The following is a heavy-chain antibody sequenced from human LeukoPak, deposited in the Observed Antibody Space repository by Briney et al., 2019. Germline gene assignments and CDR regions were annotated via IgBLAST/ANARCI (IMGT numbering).Heavy chain of an antibody. V-gene: IGHV3-48*03. CDR2: ISNSGSTM. Sequence: PGGSLRFSCVASGFTFSTYEMYWVRQAPGKGPEWVSYISNSGSTMFYADSVKGRFTISRDNAKSSLFLQMNSLRVEDTAVYYCATRITMARGGYWGQGALVTVSS. CDR3: ATRITMARGGY. D-gene: IGHD3-10*01. J-gene: IGHJ4*02. CDR1: GFTFSTYE.